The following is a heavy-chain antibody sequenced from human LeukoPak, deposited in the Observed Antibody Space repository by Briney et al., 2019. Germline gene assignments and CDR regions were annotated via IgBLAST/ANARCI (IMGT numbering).Heavy chain of an antibody. CDR3: AREYSGSYGGFDY. D-gene: IGHD1-26*01. V-gene: IGHV3-21*01. CDR2: ISSSSSSYI. CDR1: GFTFSSYS. J-gene: IGHJ4*02. Sequence: GGSLRLSCAASGFTFSSYSMNWVRQAPGKGLEWVSSISSSSSSYIYYADSVKGRFTISRDNAKNSLYLQMNSLRAEDTAVYYCAREYSGSYGGFDYWGQGTLVTVSS.